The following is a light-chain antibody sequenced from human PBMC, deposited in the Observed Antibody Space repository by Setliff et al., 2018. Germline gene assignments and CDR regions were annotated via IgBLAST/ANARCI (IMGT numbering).Light chain of an antibody. CDR1: SGHSSYA. Sequence: QPVLTQSPSASASLGASVKLTCTLSSGHSSYAIAWHQQQPEKGPRYLMKLNSDGSHSKGDGIPDRFSGSSSGAERYLTISSLQSEDEADYYCQTWGTGIVVFGGGTKGTV. J-gene: IGLJ2*01. V-gene: IGLV4-69*01. CDR2: LNSDGSH. CDR3: QTWGTGIVV.